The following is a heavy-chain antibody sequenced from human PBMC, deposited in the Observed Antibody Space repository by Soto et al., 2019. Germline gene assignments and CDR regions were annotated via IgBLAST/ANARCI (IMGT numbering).Heavy chain of an antibody. J-gene: IGHJ6*02. V-gene: IGHV1-58*01. D-gene: IGHD3-3*01. CDR3: AAGSITIFGVVSRYYYGMDV. CDR1: GFTFTSSA. Sequence: QMQLVQSGPEVKKPGTSVKVSCKASGFTFTSSAVQWVRQARGQRLEWIGWIVVGSGNTNYAQKFQERVTITRDMSXXTXYXXLSSLRAEDTAVYYCAAGSITIFGVVSRYYYGMDVWGQGTTVTVSS. CDR2: IVVGSGNT.